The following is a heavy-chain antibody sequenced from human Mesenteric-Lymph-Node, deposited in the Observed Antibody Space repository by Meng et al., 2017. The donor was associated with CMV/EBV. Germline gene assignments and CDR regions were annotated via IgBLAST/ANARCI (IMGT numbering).Heavy chain of an antibody. Sequence: GESLKISCAASGSTLSTYWMSWVRQAPGKGLEWVASISSESSHTEYAESMKGRITISRDNAKNSLHMEMNNLRVEDTAVYYCARGFHYYDSSGLLIWGPGTLVTVSS. CDR2: ISSESSHT. J-gene: IGHJ4*02. CDR3: ARGFHYYDSSGLLI. CDR1: GSTLSTYW. D-gene: IGHD3-22*01. V-gene: IGHV3-21*06.